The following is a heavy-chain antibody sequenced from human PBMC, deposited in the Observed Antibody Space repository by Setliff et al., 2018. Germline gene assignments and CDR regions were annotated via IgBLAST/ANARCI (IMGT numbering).Heavy chain of an antibody. D-gene: IGHD3-10*01. Sequence: GASVKVSCKASGGTFSSYGISWVRQAPGQGLEWMGGIIPIFGTAIYAQKFQGRVTITADESTSTAYMELSSLRSEDTAVYYCAPLTRRYGSGSYPFDYWGQGTLVTVSS. V-gene: IGHV1-69*13. CDR1: GGTFSSYG. CDR3: APLTRRYGSGSYPFDY. J-gene: IGHJ4*02. CDR2: IIPIFGTA.